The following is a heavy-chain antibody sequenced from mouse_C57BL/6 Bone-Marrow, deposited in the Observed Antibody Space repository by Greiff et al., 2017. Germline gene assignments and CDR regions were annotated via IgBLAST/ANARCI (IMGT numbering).Heavy chain of an antibody. Sequence: VQLQQSGAELVRPGASVKLSCTASGFNIKDDYMHWVKQRPEQGLEWIGWIDPEDGDTEYAPKFQGKATITADTSSNTAYLQLSSLTSEDTAVYYCTGYGNYYYWGQGTTLTVSS. CDR2: IDPEDGDT. D-gene: IGHD2-10*02. J-gene: IGHJ2*01. V-gene: IGHV14-4*01. CDR3: TGYGNYYY. CDR1: GFNIKDDY.